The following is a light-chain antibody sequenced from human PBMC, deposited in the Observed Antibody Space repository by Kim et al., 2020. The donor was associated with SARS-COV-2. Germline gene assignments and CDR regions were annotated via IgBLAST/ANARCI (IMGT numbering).Light chain of an antibody. Sequence: LSPGERATLSCRASQSVVTYLAWYQQKPGQAPRLLIYDASNRATGIPARFSGSGSGRDFTLTISNLEPEDFAVYYCQHRLNWPLTFGGGTKVDIK. J-gene: IGKJ4*01. CDR1: QSVVTY. CDR3: QHRLNWPLT. V-gene: IGKV3-11*02. CDR2: DAS.